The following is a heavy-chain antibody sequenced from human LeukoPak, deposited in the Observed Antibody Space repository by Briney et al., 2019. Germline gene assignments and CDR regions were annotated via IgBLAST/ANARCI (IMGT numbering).Heavy chain of an antibody. D-gene: IGHD6-13*01. Sequence: SETLSLTCTVSGGSISSHYWSWIRQPAGKGLEWIGHVYTFGITSYNPSLKSRVTMSLDTSKNQFSLKLSSVTAADTAVYYCARGGWYSSFDYWGQGTLVTVSS. V-gene: IGHV4-4*07. CDR1: GGSISSHY. J-gene: IGHJ4*02. CDR2: VYTFGIT. CDR3: ARGGWYSSFDY.